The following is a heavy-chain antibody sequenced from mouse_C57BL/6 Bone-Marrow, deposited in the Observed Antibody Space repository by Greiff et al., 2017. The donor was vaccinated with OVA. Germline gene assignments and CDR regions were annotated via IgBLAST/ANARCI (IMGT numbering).Heavy chain of an antibody. V-gene: IGHV1-82*01. D-gene: IGHD2-1*01. CDR2: IYPGDGDT. CDR3: ARRVRAMDY. Sequence: VQLQQSGPELVKPGASVKISCKASGYAFSSSWMNWVKQRPGKGLEWIGRIYPGDGDTNYNGKFKGKATLTADKSSSTAYMQLSSLTSEDSAVYFCARRVRAMDYWGQGTSVTVSS. CDR1: GYAFSSSW. J-gene: IGHJ4*01.